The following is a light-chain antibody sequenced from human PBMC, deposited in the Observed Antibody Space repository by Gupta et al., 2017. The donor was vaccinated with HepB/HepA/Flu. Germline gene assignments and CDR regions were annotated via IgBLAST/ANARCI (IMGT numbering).Light chain of an antibody. V-gene: IGLV1-40*01. CDR2: GNS. CDR3: QSYYSSLRADYV. J-gene: IGLJ1*01. CDR1: SSNIGAGYD. Sequence: QSVLTQPPSESGAPGQRVTISCTGSSSNIGAGYDVHWYQQLPGTAPKLLIYGNSNRPSGVPDRFSGSKSGTSASLAITGLQAEDEADYYCQSYYSSLRADYVFGTGTKVTVL.